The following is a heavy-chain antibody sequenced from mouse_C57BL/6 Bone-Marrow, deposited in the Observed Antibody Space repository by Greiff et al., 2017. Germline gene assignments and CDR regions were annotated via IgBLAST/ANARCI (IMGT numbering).Heavy chain of an antibody. CDR2: IYPGSGST. CDR1: GYTFTSYW. J-gene: IGHJ1*03. CDR3: ATDMWYFDV. Sequence: QVQLQQPGAELVKPGASVKMSCKASGYTFTSYWITWVKQRPGQGLEWIGDIYPGSGSTNYNEKFKSKATLTVATSSSTAYMQLSSLTSEYSAVYYCATDMWYFDVWGTGTTVTVSS. V-gene: IGHV1-55*01.